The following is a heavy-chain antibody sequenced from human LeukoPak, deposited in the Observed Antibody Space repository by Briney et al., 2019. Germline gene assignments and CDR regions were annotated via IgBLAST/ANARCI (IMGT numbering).Heavy chain of an antibody. CDR1: GFTFSSYS. CDR3: ARDFDGYSSGWYVFRFDY. J-gene: IGHJ4*02. V-gene: IGHV3-21*01. CDR2: ISSGSSYI. D-gene: IGHD6-19*01. Sequence: TGGSLRLSCAASGFTFSSYSMNWVRQAPGKGLEWVSSISSGSSYIYYADSVKGRFTISRDNAKNSLYLQMNSLRAEDTAVYYCARDFDGYSSGWYVFRFDYWGQGTLVTVSS.